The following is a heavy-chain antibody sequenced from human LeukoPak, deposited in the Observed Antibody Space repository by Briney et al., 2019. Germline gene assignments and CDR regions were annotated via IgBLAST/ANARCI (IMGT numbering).Heavy chain of an antibody. V-gene: IGHV3-30*14. CDR1: GFTFSSYA. D-gene: IGHD4-17*01. J-gene: IGHJ4*02. CDR2: IRYDGSNK. CDR3: ARVVDHDYGDYYLDY. Sequence: PGGSLRLSCAASGFTFSSYAMHWVRQAPGKGLEWVAFIRYDGSNKYYADSVKGRFTISRDNSKNTLYLQMNSLRAEDTAVYYCARVVDHDYGDYYLDYWGQGTLVTVSS.